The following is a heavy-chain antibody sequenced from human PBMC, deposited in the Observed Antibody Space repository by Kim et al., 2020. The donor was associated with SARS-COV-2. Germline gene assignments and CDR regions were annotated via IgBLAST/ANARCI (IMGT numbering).Heavy chain of an antibody. CDR1: GFTFSSYW. D-gene: IGHD3-3*01. J-gene: IGHJ4*02. Sequence: GGSLRLSCAASGFTFSSYWMSWVRQAPGKGLEWVANIKQDGSEKYYVDSVKGRFTISRDNAKNSLYLQMNSLRAEDTAVYYCARADTIFGVVTSLNFDYWGQGTLVTVSS. V-gene: IGHV3-7*01. CDR2: IKQDGSEK. CDR3: ARADTIFGVVTSLNFDY.